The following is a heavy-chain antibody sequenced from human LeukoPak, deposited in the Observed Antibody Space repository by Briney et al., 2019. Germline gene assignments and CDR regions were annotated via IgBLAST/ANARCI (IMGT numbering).Heavy chain of an antibody. J-gene: IGHJ3*02. D-gene: IGHD3-16*02. Sequence: PGGSLRLSCAASGFTFSSYGMHWVRQAPGKGLDGVAFIRYDGSNKFYADSVKGRFTISRDNSKNTLYLQMNSLRAEDTAVYYCARVEVITFGGVIVTNNAFEIWGQGTMVTVSS. V-gene: IGHV3-30*02. CDR1: GFTFSSYG. CDR3: ARVEVITFGGVIVTNNAFEI. CDR2: IRYDGSNK.